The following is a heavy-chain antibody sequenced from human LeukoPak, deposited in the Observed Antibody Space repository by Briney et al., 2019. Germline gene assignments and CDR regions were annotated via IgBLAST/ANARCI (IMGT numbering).Heavy chain of an antibody. Sequence: PGASLRLSCVASGFIFSDYGMHWVRQAPGKGLEWLAVISYDGITKTYAHSVQGRFTISRDNSKNTVQLEMNSLSVEDTAVYYRVFCSGGNYSYAVRGWTYWGQGTLVTVSS. CDR1: GFIFSDYG. V-gene: IGHV3-30*03. J-gene: IGHJ4*02. CDR3: VFCSGGNYSYAVRGWTY. CDR2: ISYDGITK. D-gene: IGHD2-15*01.